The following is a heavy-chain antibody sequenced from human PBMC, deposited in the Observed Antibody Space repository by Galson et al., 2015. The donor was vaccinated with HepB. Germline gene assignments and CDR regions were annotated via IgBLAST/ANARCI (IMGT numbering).Heavy chain of an antibody. D-gene: IGHD3-10*01. CDR3: AREGMVRGADYYYYGMDV. Sequence: SVKVSCKASGYTFTSYGISWVRQAPGQGLEWMGWISAYNGNTNYAQKLQGRVTMTTDTSTSTAYMELRSLRSDDTAVYYCAREGMVRGADYYYYGMDVWGQGTTVTVSS. CDR1: GYTFTSYG. V-gene: IGHV1-18*01. CDR2: ISAYNGNT. J-gene: IGHJ6*02.